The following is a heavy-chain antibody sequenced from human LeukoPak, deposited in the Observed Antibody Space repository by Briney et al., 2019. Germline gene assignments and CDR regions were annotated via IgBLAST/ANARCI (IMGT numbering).Heavy chain of an antibody. Sequence: GGSLRLSCAASGFTFSSYGMHWVRQAPGKGLEWVAVISYDGSNKYCADSVKGRFTISRDNSKNTLYLQMNSLRAEDTAVYYCAKSQVGYDFWSGYYTDYWGQGTLVTVSS. CDR1: GFTFSSYG. V-gene: IGHV3-30*18. D-gene: IGHD3-3*01. J-gene: IGHJ4*02. CDR3: AKSQVGYDFWSGYYTDY. CDR2: ISYDGSNK.